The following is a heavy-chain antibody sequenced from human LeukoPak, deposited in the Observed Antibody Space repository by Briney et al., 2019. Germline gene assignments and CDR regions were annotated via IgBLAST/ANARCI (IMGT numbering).Heavy chain of an antibody. Sequence: GGSLRLSCAASGFTFSSYSMNWVRQAPGKGLEWVSSINSDSSLMFYAESVKGRFTVSRDNARNSLYLQMNSLRAEDTAVYYCIRDLFGDYSLDYWGQGALVTVSS. J-gene: IGHJ4*02. D-gene: IGHD2-21*01. CDR3: IRDLFGDYSLDY. CDR2: INSDSSLM. V-gene: IGHV3-21*01. CDR1: GFTFSSYS.